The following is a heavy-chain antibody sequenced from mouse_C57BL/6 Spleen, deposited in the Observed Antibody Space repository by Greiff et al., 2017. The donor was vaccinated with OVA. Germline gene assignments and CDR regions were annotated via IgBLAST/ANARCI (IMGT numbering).Heavy chain of an antibody. CDR1: GYAFSSYW. CDR2: IYPGDGDT. D-gene: IGHD3-1*01. Sequence: QVQLQQSGAELVKPGASVKISCKASGYAFSSYWMNWVKQRPGKGLEWIGQIYPGDGDTNYNGKFKGKATLTADKSSSTAYMQLSSLTSEDSAVYFCARGLLGYAMDYWGQGTSGTVSS. J-gene: IGHJ4*01. CDR3: ARGLLGYAMDY. V-gene: IGHV1-80*01.